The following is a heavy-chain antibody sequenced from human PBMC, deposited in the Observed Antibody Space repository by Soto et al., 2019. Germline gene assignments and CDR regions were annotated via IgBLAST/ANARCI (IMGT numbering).Heavy chain of an antibody. CDR1: GFTFSNAW. CDR2: IKSKTDGGTT. V-gene: IGHV3-15*01. D-gene: IGHD3-16*01. CDR3: TTGFEPTAGYDYIWGGDGFDI. J-gene: IGHJ3*02. Sequence: GGSLRLSCAASGFTFSNAWMSWVRQAPGKGLEWVGRIKSKTDGGTTDYAAPVKGRFTISRDDSKNTLYLQMNSLKTEDTAVYYCTTGFEPTAGYDYIWGGDGFDIWGQGTMVTVSS.